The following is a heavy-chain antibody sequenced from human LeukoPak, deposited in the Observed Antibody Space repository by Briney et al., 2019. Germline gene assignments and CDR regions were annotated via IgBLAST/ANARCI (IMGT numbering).Heavy chain of an antibody. CDR1: GGSISSGDYY. D-gene: IGHD3-22*01. V-gene: IGHV4-30-4*01. J-gene: IGHJ5*02. CDR3: ARPYYYDSRIDP. Sequence: SETLSLTCTVSGGSISSGDYYWSWIRQPPGKGLEWIAYMYYSGSTYYNPSLKSRVTMSADTSKSQLSLKLSSVTAADTAVYYCARPYYYDSRIDPWGQGILVTVSS. CDR2: MYYSGST.